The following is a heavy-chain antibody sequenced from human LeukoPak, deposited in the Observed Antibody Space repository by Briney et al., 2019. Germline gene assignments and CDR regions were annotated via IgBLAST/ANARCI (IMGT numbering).Heavy chain of an antibody. CDR2: IYYSGRT. CDR1: GGSISSYY. J-gene: IGHJ6*02. Sequence: PSETLSLTCTVSGGSISSYYWSCIREPPGKGLEWIGYIYYSGRTIYNPSLKSRLTISVDTSNNQLSLKLSTVTAADTAVYYCARHATYYYGMDVWGQGTTVTVSS. V-gene: IGHV4-59*08. CDR3: ARHATYYYGMDV.